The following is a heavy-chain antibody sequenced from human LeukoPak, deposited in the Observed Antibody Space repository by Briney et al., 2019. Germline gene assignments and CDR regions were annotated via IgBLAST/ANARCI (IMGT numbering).Heavy chain of an antibody. D-gene: IGHD3-10*01. V-gene: IGHV4-59*08. Sequence: SETLSLTCTVSGGFISSYYGSWIRQPPGKGLEWIGYIYYSGSTNYNPSLKSRVTISVATSKNQFSLKLSSVTAADTAVYYCATTRREDGSGSFDYWGQGTLVTVSS. CDR1: GGFISSYY. J-gene: IGHJ4*02. CDR2: IYYSGST. CDR3: ATTRREDGSGSFDY.